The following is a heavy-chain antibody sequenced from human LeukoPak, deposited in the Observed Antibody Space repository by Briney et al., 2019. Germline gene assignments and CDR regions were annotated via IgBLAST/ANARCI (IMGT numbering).Heavy chain of an antibody. CDR3: AYNSYGYFVHYYYMDV. CDR1: GGSISSSSYY. CDR2: IYYSGST. D-gene: IGHD5-18*01. Sequence: SETLSLTCTVSGGSISSSSYYWGWIRQPPGKGLEWIGSIYYSGSTYYNPSLKSRVTISVDTSKNQFSLKLSSVTAADTAVYYCAYNSYGYFVHYYYMDVWGKGTTVTVSS. V-gene: IGHV4-39*07. J-gene: IGHJ6*03.